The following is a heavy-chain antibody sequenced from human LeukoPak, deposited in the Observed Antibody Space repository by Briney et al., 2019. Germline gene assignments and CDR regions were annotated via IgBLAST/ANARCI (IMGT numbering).Heavy chain of an antibody. V-gene: IGHV3-23*01. Sequence: GGSLRLSCAAPGFTFSSYAMSWVRQAPGKGLKWVSAISGSGGSTYYADSVKGRFTISRDNSKNTLYLQMNSLRAEDTAVYYCAKVELSSSWYYWGQGTLVTVSS. D-gene: IGHD6-13*01. CDR2: ISGSGGST. J-gene: IGHJ4*02. CDR3: AKVELSSSWYY. CDR1: GFTFSSYA.